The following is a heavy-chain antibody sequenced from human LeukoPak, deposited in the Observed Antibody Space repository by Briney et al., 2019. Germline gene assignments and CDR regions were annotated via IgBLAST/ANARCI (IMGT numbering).Heavy chain of an antibody. D-gene: IGHD6-6*01. Sequence: GGSLRLSCAASGFTFSSYGMHWVRQAPGKGLEWVAVIWYDGSNKYYADSVKGRFTISRDNSKNTLYLQMNSLRAEDTAVYYCARGHSLGIAARLWFDPWGQGTLVTVSS. CDR1: GFTFSSYG. CDR3: ARGHSLGIAARLWFDP. V-gene: IGHV3-33*01. CDR2: IWYDGSNK. J-gene: IGHJ5*02.